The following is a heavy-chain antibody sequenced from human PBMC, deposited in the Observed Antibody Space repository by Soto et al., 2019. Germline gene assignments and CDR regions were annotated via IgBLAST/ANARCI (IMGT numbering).Heavy chain of an antibody. CDR1: GGSISSGGYY. CDR3: ARDRIAAAVSRRRSGFDP. Sequence: SETLSLTCTVSGGSISSGGYYWSWIRQHPGKGLEWIGYIYYSGSTYYNPSLKSRVTISVDTSKNQFSLKLSSVTAADTAVYYCARDRIAAAVSRRRSGFDPWGQGTLVTVSS. CDR2: IYYSGST. J-gene: IGHJ5*02. D-gene: IGHD6-13*01. V-gene: IGHV4-31*03.